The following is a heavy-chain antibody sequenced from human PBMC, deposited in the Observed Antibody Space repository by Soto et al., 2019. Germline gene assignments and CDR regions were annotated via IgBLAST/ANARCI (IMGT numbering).Heavy chain of an antibody. CDR2: INPNSGGT. Sequence: ASVKVSCKASGYTFTGYYMHWVRQAPGQGLEWMGWINPNSGGTNYAQKFQGWVTMTSDTSISTAYMELSSLRSDDTAVYYCARGVGWEPLDDWGQGTLVTVSS. CDR3: ARGVGWEPLDD. V-gene: IGHV1-2*04. D-gene: IGHD1-26*01. J-gene: IGHJ4*02. CDR1: GYTFTGYY.